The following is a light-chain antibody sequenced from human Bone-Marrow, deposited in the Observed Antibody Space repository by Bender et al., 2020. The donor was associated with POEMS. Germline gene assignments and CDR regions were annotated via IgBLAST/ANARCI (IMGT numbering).Light chain of an antibody. CDR1: AFSQQY. CDR3: QSADRSGTYVV. V-gene: IGLV3-25*02. Sequence: YEVTQSPSMSVSPGQTARITCSGDAFSQQYVYLYQQRPGQAPLLIIRKDIERPSGIPARFSGSTSGTTVTLTISEVQADDEADYYCQSADRSGTYVVFGGGTKLTVL. J-gene: IGLJ2*01. CDR2: KDI.